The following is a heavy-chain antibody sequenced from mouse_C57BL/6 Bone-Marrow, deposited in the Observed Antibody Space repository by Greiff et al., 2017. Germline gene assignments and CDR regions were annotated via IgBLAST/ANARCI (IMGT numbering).Heavy chain of an antibody. Sequence: EVQLQQSGAELVKPGASVKLSCTASGFNIKDYYMHWVKQRTEQGLEWIGRIDPEDGETKYAPKFQGKATITAYTSSNTDNLQLSSLTSEDTAGYYCARACMGFAYWGQGTLVTVSA. D-gene: IGHD2-10*02. CDR3: ARACMGFAY. V-gene: IGHV14-2*01. CDR2: IDPEDGET. J-gene: IGHJ3*01. CDR1: GFNIKDYY.